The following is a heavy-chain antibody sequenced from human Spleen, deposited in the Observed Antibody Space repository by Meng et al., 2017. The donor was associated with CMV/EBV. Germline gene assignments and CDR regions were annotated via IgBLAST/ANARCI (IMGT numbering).Heavy chain of an antibody. CDR1: GFTLSDFY. D-gene: IGHD2-21*01. Sequence: GESLKISCIASGFTLSDFYIHWVRQAPGKGLEWVALIQYDGSNKYYADSVKGRFTISRDNSKNTLYLQMNSLRAEDTAVYYCAKGQTCCGEDWFDPWGQGTLVTVSS. V-gene: IGHV3-30*02. CDR2: IQYDGSNK. CDR3: AKGQTCCGEDWFDP. J-gene: IGHJ5*02.